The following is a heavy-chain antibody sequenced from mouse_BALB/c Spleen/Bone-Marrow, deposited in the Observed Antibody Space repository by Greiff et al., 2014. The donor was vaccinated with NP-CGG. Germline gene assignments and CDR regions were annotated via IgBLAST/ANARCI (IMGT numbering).Heavy chain of an antibody. CDR1: GYTFTSYW. CDR3: TRGITTVVATRAMDY. V-gene: IGHV1-5*01. J-gene: IGHJ4*01. D-gene: IGHD1-1*01. Sequence: EVQLQQSGTVLARPGASVKMSCKASGYTFTSYWMHWVKQRPGQGLEWIGALYPGNSDTSYNQKFKGKAKLTAVTSTSTAYMDLSSLTNEDSAVYYCTRGITTVVATRAMDYWGQGTSVTVSS. CDR2: LYPGNSDT.